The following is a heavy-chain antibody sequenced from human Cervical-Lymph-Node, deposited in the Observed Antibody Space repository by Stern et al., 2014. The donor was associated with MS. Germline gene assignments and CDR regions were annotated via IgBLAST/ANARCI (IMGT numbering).Heavy chain of an antibody. CDR2: LHRDGCDT. V-gene: IGHV3-74*01. Sequence: EVQLVESGGGLVQPGGSLRLSCAASGFTLSSYWIHWVRQAPGKGLVWVSRLHRDGCDTIYADSVKGRFTMSRDIAKNTVYLQMNSLRSEDTAVYYCVRDRGMGYWGQGTLVTVS. J-gene: IGHJ4*02. CDR1: GFTLSSYW. CDR3: VRDRGMGY. D-gene: IGHD1-14*01.